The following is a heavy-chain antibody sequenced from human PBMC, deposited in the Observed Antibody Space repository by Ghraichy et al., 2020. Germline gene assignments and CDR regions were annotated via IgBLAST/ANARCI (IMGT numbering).Heavy chain of an antibody. CDR3: AKGPYYGTVRLWFDT. CDR1: GDSMSSRAW. J-gene: IGHJ5*02. CDR2: IYHSGTA. D-gene: IGHD3-10*01. Sequence: SETLSLTCTGSGDSMSSRAWWSWVRQSPGKGLEWIGEIYHSGTANYNPSLKSRVSMSVDKSKNQFSLELTSVTAADTAVYFCAKGPYYGTVRLWFDTGGQGTQVTVSS. V-gene: IGHV4-4*02.